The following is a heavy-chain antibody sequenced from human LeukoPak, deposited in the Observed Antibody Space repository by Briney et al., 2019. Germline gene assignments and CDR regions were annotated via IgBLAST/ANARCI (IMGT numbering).Heavy chain of an antibody. CDR1: GDSIGDYY. D-gene: IGHD4-17*01. CDR2: IYKSGSS. V-gene: IGHV4-59*01. Sequence: SETLSLTCTVSGDSIGDYYWSWVRQPPGKGLEWIGYIYKSGSSSYNPSLKSRVTMSVDASKNQFSLRLNSVTAADTAVYYCAREVGWSHGDYGRRDAMGVWGQGTTVIVSS. CDR3: AREVGWSHGDYGRRDAMGV. J-gene: IGHJ6*02.